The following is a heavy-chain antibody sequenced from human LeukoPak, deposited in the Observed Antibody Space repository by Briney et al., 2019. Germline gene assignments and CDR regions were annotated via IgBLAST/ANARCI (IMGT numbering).Heavy chain of an antibody. J-gene: IGHJ3*02. V-gene: IGHV4-39*01. CDR2: IYYRGST. CDR3: ARRIAAAGTNAFDI. D-gene: IGHD6-13*01. Sequence: SETLSLTCTVSGGSISSSSYYWGWIRQPPGKGLEWIGSIYYRGSTYYNPSLKSRVTISVDTSKNQFSLKLSSVTAAATAVYYCARRIAAAGTNAFDIWGQGAMVTVSS. CDR1: GGSISSSSYY.